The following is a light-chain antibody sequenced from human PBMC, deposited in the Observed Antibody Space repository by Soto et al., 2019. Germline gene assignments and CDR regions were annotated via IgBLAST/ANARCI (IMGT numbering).Light chain of an antibody. Sequence: RVTITCRASQGISNYLAWFQQKPGKVPKRLIYAASSFQSGVPSRFSGSGSGTEFTLTISSLKPEDFATHYWLQHNRYPPISFGQGTRLEIK. CDR3: LQHNRYPPIS. CDR1: QGISNY. CDR2: AAS. J-gene: IGKJ5*01. V-gene: IGKV1-17*03.